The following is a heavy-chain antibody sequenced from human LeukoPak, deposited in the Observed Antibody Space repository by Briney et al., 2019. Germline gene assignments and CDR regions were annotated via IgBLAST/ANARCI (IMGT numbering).Heavy chain of an antibody. D-gene: IGHD3-22*01. CDR2: IYTSGST. CDR3: AATYVYDSSGYQLSY. V-gene: IGHV4-38-2*02. CDR1: GYSITSAYY. J-gene: IGHJ4*02. Sequence: PSETLSLTCTVSGYSITSAYYWGWIRQSPGKGLAWIGRIYTSGSTNYNPSLKSRVTMSVDTSKNQFSLKLSSVTAADTAVYYCAATYVYDSSGYQLSYWGQGTLVTVSS.